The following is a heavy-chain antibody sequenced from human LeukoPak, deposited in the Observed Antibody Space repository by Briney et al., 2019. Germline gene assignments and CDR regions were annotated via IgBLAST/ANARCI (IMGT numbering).Heavy chain of an antibody. CDR1: GFTFSSYA. V-gene: IGHV3-64D*06. CDR2: ISSNGGST. Sequence: GGSLRLSCSASGFTFSSYAMHWVRQAPGKGQEYVSAISSNGGSTYYADSVKGRFTISRDNSKNTLYLQMSSLRAEDTAVYYCVKDLGYCSSTSCYAANYFDYWGQGTLVTVSS. J-gene: IGHJ4*02. CDR3: VKDLGYCSSTSCYAANYFDY. D-gene: IGHD2-2*01.